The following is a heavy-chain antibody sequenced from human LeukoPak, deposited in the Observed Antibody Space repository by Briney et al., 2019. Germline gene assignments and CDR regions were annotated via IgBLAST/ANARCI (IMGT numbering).Heavy chain of an antibody. D-gene: IGHD3-22*01. CDR3: ARGRITMIVVVPYYMDV. CDR1: GGSFSGYY. J-gene: IGHJ6*03. CDR2: INHGGST. Sequence: SETLSLTCAVYGGSFSGYYWSWIRQPPGKGLEWIGEINHGGSTNYNPSLKSRVTISVDTSKNQFSLKLSSVTAADTAVYYCARGRITMIVVVPYYMDVWGKGTTVTVSS. V-gene: IGHV4-34*01.